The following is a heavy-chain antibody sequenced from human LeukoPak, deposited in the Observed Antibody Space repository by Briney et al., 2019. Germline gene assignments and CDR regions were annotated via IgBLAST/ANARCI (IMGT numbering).Heavy chain of an antibody. Sequence: ASVKVSCKASGYTFTVYYMHWVRQAPGQGLEWMGWINPNSGGTNYAQKFQGRVTMTRDTSISTAYMELSRLRSDDTAVYYCLPGSYSFPYFQHWGQGTLVTVSS. J-gene: IGHJ1*01. CDR1: GYTFTVYY. CDR2: INPNSGGT. V-gene: IGHV1-2*02. CDR3: LPGSYSFPYFQH. D-gene: IGHD1-26*01.